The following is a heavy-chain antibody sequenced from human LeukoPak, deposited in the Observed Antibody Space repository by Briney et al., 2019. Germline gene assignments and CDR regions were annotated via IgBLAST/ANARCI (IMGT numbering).Heavy chain of an antibody. J-gene: IGHJ4*02. Sequence: PSETLSLTCTVSCGSISSYYWSWIRQPAGKGLEWIGRIYTSGSTNYNPSLKSRVTMSVDTSKNQFSLKLSSVTAADAAVYYCARASGRRGAIHPPYDFDYWGQGTLVTVSS. CDR2: IYTSGST. V-gene: IGHV4-4*07. D-gene: IGHD4/OR15-4a*01. CDR1: CGSISSYY. CDR3: ARASGRRGAIHPPYDFDY.